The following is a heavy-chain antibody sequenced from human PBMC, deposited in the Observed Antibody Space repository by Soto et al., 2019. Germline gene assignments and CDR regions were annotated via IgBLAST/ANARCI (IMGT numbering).Heavy chain of an antibody. V-gene: IGHV1-69*10. CDR1: GGTFSRYS. CDR3: ARDWDIVVGNWFDP. CDR2: IIPILGIA. D-gene: IGHD2-2*01. Sequence: ASVKVSCKASGGTFSRYSFTWVRQAPGHGLEWMGGIIPILGIANYAQKFQGRVTITADKSTSTAYMELSSLRSEDTAVYYCARDWDIVVGNWFDPWGQGTLVTVSS. J-gene: IGHJ5*02.